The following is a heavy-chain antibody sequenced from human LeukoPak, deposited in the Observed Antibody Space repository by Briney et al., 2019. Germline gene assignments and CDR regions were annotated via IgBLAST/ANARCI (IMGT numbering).Heavy chain of an antibody. CDR2: ISGSGGTT. CDR1: GFTLYSYG. Sequence: GGSLRLSCAASGFTLYSYGMSWVRQAPGKGLEWVSGISGSGGTTYYADSVKGRFTITRDNSRNTVYLQMNSLRAEDTAVYYCAKDVKTLDAFDIWGRGTMVAVSS. CDR3: AKDVKTLDAFDI. J-gene: IGHJ3*02. V-gene: IGHV3-23*01.